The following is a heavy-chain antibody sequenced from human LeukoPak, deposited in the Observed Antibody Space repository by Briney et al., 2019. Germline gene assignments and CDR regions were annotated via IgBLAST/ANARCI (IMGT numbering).Heavy chain of an antibody. Sequence: GGSLRLSCAASGFTFSSYWMHWVRQAPGKGLVWVSRITSDEDSTSYADSVKGRFTISRDNAKNTLYLQMNSLRAEDTAVYYCTRAEYHSSGYYWGQGTLVTVSS. CDR1: GFTFSSYW. CDR3: TRAEYHSSGYY. V-gene: IGHV3-74*01. J-gene: IGHJ4*02. D-gene: IGHD3-22*01. CDR2: ITSDEDST.